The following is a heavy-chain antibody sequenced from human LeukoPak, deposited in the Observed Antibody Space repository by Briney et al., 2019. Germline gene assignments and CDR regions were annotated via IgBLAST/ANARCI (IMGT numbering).Heavy chain of an antibody. CDR1: GFTFSSYA. CDR2: ISYDGSNK. Sequence: GGSLRLSCAASGFTFSSYAMHWVRQAPGKGLERVAVISYDGSNKNYADSVEGRFTISRDNAKNSLYLQMNSLRAEDTAVYYCAREALQYSYGFADYWGQGTLVTVSS. J-gene: IGHJ4*02. CDR3: AREALQYSYGFADY. D-gene: IGHD5-18*01. V-gene: IGHV3-30-3*01.